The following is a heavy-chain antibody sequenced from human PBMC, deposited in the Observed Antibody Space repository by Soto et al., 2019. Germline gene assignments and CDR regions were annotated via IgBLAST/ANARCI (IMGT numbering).Heavy chain of an antibody. CDR2: IYYSGST. Sequence: LSLTCTVSGGSISSGGYYWSWIRQHPGKGLEWIGYIYYSGSTYYSPSLKSRVTISVDTSKNQFSLKLSSVTAADTAVYYCARATLDSDSLLVWGQGTTVTVSS. CDR1: GGSISSGGYY. J-gene: IGHJ6*02. V-gene: IGHV4-31*03. D-gene: IGHD3-22*01. CDR3: ARATLDSDSLLV.